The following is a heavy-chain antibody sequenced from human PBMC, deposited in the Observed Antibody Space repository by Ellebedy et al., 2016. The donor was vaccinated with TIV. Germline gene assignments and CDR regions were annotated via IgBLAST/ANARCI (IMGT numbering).Heavy chain of an antibody. Sequence: SVKGRSTISRDNAKISLYLQMNSLTAEDTAVYYCASGAYDIWGQGTKVTVSS. V-gene: IGHV3-11*06. J-gene: IGHJ3*02. CDR3: ASGAYDI.